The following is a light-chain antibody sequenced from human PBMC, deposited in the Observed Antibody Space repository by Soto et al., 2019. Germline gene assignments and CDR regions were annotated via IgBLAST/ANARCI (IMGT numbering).Light chain of an antibody. J-gene: IGKJ1*01. CDR1: RSISRY. V-gene: IGKV1-39*01. CDR3: KQSYSTQWT. Sequence: DIQMTQSPSSLSASVGDRVNMTCRASRSISRYLSWYQQKPGKAPNLLIYAASSLQSGVPSRFSGAGSGTDFTLTIANLHPEDFAIYYCKQSYSTQWTFGQGTKVAIK. CDR2: AAS.